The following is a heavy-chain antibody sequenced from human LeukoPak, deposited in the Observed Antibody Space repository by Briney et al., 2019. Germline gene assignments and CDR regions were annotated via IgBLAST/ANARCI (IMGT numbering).Heavy chain of an antibody. V-gene: IGHV4-34*01. CDR1: GGSFSGYY. D-gene: IGHD4-17*01. CDR3: ARPSLKGVTTSEPRAFDY. J-gene: IGHJ4*02. CDR2: INHSGST. Sequence: PSETLSLTCAVYGGSFSGYYWSWIRQPPGKGLEWMGEINHSGSTNYNPSLKSRVTISVDTSKNQFSLKLSSVTAADTAVYYCARPSLKGVTTSEPRAFDYWGQGTLVTVSS.